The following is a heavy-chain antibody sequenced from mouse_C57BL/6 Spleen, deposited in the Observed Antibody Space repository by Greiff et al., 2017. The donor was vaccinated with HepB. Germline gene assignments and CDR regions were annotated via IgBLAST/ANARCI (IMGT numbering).Heavy chain of an antibody. CDR2: ISSGSSTI. Sequence: DVMLVESGGGLVKPGGSLKLSCAASGFTFSDYGMHWVRQAPEKGLEWVAYISSGSSTIYYADTVKGRFTISRDNAKNTLFLQMTSLRSEDTAMYYCARRGVTTVVATRYYAMDYWGQGTSVTVSS. CDR1: GFTFSDYG. CDR3: ARRGVTTVVATRYYAMDY. J-gene: IGHJ4*01. D-gene: IGHD1-1*01. V-gene: IGHV5-17*01.